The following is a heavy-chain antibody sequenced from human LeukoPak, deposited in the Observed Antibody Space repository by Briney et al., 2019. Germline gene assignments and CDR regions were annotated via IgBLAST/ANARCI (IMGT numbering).Heavy chain of an antibody. D-gene: IGHD3-22*01. CDR3: ARDYYDSSGYFGNAY. V-gene: IGHV1-2*02. CDR2: INPNSGGT. J-gene: IGHJ4*02. Sequence: ASVKVSCKASGYIFTGYYMHWVRQAPGQGLEWMGRINPNSGGTNYAQNFQGRVTMTGDTSISTAYMELSRLRSDDTAVYYCARDYYDSSGYFGNAYWGQGTLVTVSS. CDR1: GYIFTGYY.